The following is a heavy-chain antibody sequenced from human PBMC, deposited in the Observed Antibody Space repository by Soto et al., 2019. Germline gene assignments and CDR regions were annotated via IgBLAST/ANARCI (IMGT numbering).Heavy chain of an antibody. CDR2: IYYSGST. V-gene: IGHV4-31*03. Sequence: SETLSLTCTVSGGSISSGGYYWSWIRQHPGKGLEWIGYIYYSGSTYYNPSLKSRVTISVDTSKNQFSLKLSSVTAADTAVDYCATQDYVYIWGSYRYILGGGRGDAFDIWGQGTMVTVSS. CDR3: ATQDYVYIWGSYRYILGGGRGDAFDI. CDR1: GGSISSGGYY. D-gene: IGHD3-16*02. J-gene: IGHJ3*02.